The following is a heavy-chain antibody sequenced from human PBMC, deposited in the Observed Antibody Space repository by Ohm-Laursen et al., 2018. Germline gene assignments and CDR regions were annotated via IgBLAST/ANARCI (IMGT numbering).Heavy chain of an antibody. CDR1: SGSISSYY. D-gene: IGHD1-1*01. V-gene: IGHV4-59*07. Sequence: SDTLSLTCTVSSGSISSYYWSWIRQPPGKGLEWIGYIYYSGSTNYNPSLKSRVTISVDTSKNQFSPKLSSVTAADTAVYYCARYTAPYYYYGMDVWGQGTTVTVSS. CDR3: ARYTAPYYYYGMDV. J-gene: IGHJ6*02. CDR2: IYYSGST.